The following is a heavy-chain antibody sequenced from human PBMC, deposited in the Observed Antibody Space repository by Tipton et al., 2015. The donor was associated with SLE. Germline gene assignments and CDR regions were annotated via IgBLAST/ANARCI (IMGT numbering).Heavy chain of an antibody. D-gene: IGHD1-1*01. CDR3: ARGREWNWSPYYMDV. CDR1: GDSVTSRY. J-gene: IGHJ6*03. Sequence: TLSLTCTVSGDSVTSRYWIWVGQPAGRGLEWLAYRFHDGNINYNPSLKTRLTMSVDTSRDQFSLTLNSVTAADTGIYYCARGREWNWSPYYMDVWGKGTTVTVSS. CDR2: RFHDGNI. V-gene: IGHV4-59*02.